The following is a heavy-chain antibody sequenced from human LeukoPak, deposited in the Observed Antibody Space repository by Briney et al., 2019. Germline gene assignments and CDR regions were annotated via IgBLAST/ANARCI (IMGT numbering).Heavy chain of an antibody. J-gene: IGHJ4*02. V-gene: IGHV4-31*03. CDR3: ARDPEGMGYHDY. Sequence: SQTLSLTCTVSGGSISSGGYYWSWIRQHPGKGLEWIGYIYYSGSTYYNPSLKSRVTISVDTSKNQFSLKQSSVTAADTAVYYCARDPEGMGYHDYWGQGTLVTVSS. D-gene: IGHD3-16*02. CDR1: GGSISSGGYY. CDR2: IYYSGST.